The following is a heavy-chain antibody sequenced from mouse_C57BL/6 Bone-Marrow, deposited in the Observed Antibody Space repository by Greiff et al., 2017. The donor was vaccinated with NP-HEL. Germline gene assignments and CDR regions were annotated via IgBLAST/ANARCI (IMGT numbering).Heavy chain of an antibody. CDR1: GYSITSGYY. Sequence: VQLQQSGPGLVKPSQSLSLTCSVTGYSITSGYYWNWIRQFPGNKLEWMGYISYDGSNNYNPSLKNRISITRDTSKNQFFLKLNSVTTEDTATYYCARDGWNFDYWGQGTTLTVSS. J-gene: IGHJ2*01. CDR2: ISYDGSN. V-gene: IGHV3-6*01. CDR3: ARDGWNFDY. D-gene: IGHD2-3*01.